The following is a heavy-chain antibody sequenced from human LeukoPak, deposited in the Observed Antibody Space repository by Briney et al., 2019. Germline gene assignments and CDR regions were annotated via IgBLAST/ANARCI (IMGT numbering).Heavy chain of an antibody. CDR3: ARGDSSSCYYFDC. CDR2: INPNSGAT. CDR1: GYIFTDYY. Sequence: ASVPVSCKASGYIFTDYYMHWVRQAPGQGREWMGWINPNSGATTYAQKFHGRVTMTRDTSITTAYMELSRLRSDDTALYYCARGDSSSCYYFDCWGQGTLLTVSS. V-gene: IGHV1-2*02. J-gene: IGHJ4*02. D-gene: IGHD6-13*01.